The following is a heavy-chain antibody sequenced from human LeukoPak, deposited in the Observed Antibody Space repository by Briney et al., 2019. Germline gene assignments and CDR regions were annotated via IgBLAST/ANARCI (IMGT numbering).Heavy chain of an antibody. Sequence: ASVKVSCKASGYTLTVYYIHWVRQAPGQGLEWMGRINPNSGDTNFAQKFQGRVTMTRDTSTSTAYMELRSLRSDDTAVYYCARSRVLVVVVAATDWFDPWGQGTLVTVSS. CDR3: ARSRVLVVVVAATDWFDP. CDR1: GYTLTVYY. CDR2: INPNSGDT. D-gene: IGHD2-15*01. V-gene: IGHV1-2*06. J-gene: IGHJ5*02.